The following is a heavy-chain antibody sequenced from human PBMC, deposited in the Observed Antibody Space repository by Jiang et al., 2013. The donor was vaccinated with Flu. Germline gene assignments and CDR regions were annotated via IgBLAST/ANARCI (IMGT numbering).Heavy chain of an antibody. CDR1: GGSISRSSAF. V-gene: IGHV4-39*01. CDR3: ATHDTARGFDP. Sequence: LLKPSETLSLICTVSGGSISRSSAFWGWIRQPPGKGLEWIASIYQSGSTYYNPSLSGRVTISVDTSRNRFSLHVNSVTAADTGVYYCATHDTARGFDPWGPGHPGHRLL. D-gene: IGHD3-9*01. J-gene: IGHJ5*02. CDR2: IYQSGST.